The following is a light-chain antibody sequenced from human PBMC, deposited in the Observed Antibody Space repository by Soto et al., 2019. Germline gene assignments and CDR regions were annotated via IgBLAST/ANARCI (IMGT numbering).Light chain of an antibody. Sequence: QSVVTQPPSVSGAPGQRVTISCTGSSSNIGAYDVHWYQQLPGTAPKLLIYGNNNRPSGVPDRFSGSKSGTSASLAITGLQAEDEADYYCGSYTSTSTPYLFGTGTKLTVL. CDR3: GSYTSTSTPYL. V-gene: IGLV1-40*01. J-gene: IGLJ1*01. CDR1: SSNIGAYD. CDR2: GNN.